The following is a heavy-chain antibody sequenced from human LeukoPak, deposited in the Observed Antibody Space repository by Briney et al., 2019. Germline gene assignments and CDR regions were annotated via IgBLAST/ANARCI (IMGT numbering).Heavy chain of an antibody. D-gene: IGHD4-23*01. Sequence: SETLSLTCTVSGGSISSYYWSWIRQPPGKGLEWIGYIYYSGSTNYNPFLKSRVTISVDTSKNQFSLKLSSVTAADTAVYYCARQSGGWFDPWGQGTLVTVSS. V-gene: IGHV4-59*08. CDR3: ARQSGGWFDP. CDR2: IYYSGST. CDR1: GGSISSYY. J-gene: IGHJ5*02.